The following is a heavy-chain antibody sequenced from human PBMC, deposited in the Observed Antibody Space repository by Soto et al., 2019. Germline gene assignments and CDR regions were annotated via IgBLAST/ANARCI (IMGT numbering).Heavy chain of an antibody. V-gene: IGHV3-9*01. CDR3: VKASGAGIVFVPATMRRAYYKLDS. CDR1: GFTFDDYA. CDR2: LNWNSAKV. Sequence: EVQLVESGGGLVQPGRSLRLSCATSGFTFDDYAMHWVRQAPGKGLEWVAGLNWNSAKVGYADSVKGRCTISRDNAKNSLHLQQNSLRTEDTALYYCVKASGAGIVFVPATMRRAYYKLDSCGQGTLVTVSS. J-gene: IGHJ5*01. D-gene: IGHD2-2*01.